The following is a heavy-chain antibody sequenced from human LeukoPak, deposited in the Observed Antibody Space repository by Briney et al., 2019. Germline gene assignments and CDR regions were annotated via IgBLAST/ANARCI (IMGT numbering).Heavy chain of an antibody. CDR1: GFTFSDYY. Sequence: PGGSLRLSCVGSGFTFSDYYMTWVRQAPGKGLEWISHTSTSGSTKYYADSVKGRFTISRDNAKKSLYLQMNSLTADDTAVYYCARGNYYYYYMDVWGKGTTVTISS. CDR2: TSTSGSTK. V-gene: IGHV3-11*04. J-gene: IGHJ6*03. CDR3: ARGNYYYYYMDV.